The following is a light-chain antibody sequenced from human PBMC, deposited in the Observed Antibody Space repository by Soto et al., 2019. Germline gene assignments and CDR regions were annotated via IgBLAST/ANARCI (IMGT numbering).Light chain of an antibody. CDR1: SSDVGGYNY. V-gene: IGLV2-14*01. CDR3: SSYTSSSPYV. J-gene: IGLJ1*01. CDR2: EVS. Sequence: QSALTQPASVSGSPGQSITISCTGTSSDVGGYNYVSWYQLHPGKAPKLMIYEVSNRPSGVSNRFCGSKSGNTASLTISGLQAEDEADYYCSSYTSSSPYVFGTGTKLTVL.